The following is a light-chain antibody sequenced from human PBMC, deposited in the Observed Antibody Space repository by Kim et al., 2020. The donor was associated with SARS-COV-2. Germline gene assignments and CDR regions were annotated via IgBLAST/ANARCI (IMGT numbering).Light chain of an antibody. CDR3: QQYGGSPLT. CDR2: DAS. CDR1: QSIGSSY. Sequence: SPGESATLSCRASQSIGSSYLAWYQQKPGQAPRLLIYDASNRATDIPDRFSGSGSGTDFTLTISRLEPEDYAVYFCQQYGGSPLTFGGGTKVDIK. V-gene: IGKV3-20*01. J-gene: IGKJ4*01.